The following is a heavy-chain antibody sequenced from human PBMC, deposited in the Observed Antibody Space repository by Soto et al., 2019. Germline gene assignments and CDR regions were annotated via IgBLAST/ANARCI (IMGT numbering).Heavy chain of an antibody. CDR3: ARSASNIYFDS. D-gene: IGHD2-15*01. J-gene: IGHJ4*02. Sequence: QVQLVESGGGVVQPGRSLRLSCEASGFFFRSYGMHWVRQAPGKGLEWVAVIWSDGSHKYNVDSVKGRFTISRDNSKSSVYLQMDSLRAEDTAVYYCARSASNIYFDSWGQGILVTVSS. CDR2: IWSDGSHK. V-gene: IGHV3-33*01. CDR1: GFFFRSYG.